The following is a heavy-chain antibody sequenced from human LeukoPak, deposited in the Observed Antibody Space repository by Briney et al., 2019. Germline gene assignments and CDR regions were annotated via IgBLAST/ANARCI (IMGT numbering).Heavy chain of an antibody. Sequence: PGGSLRLSCAASGFTFDDYGMSWVRQAPGKGLEWVSGINWNGGSTGYADSVKGRFTISRDNAKNSLYLQMNSLRAEDTAVYYCTRAPRADDIFFESWGQGALVTVSS. J-gene: IGHJ4*02. V-gene: IGHV3-20*04. CDR2: INWNGGST. D-gene: IGHD3-9*01. CDR1: GFTFDDYG. CDR3: TRAPRADDIFFES.